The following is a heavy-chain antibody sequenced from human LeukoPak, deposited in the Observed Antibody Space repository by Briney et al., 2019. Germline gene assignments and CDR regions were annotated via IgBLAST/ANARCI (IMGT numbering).Heavy chain of an antibody. Sequence: SETLSLTCAVYGGSFSGYYWSWIRQPPGKGLEWIGYIYCSGSTNYNPSLKSRVTISVDTSKNQFSLKLSTVTAADTAVYYCARDPITVTPRYYYYYMDVWGKGTTVTVSS. J-gene: IGHJ6*03. CDR1: GGSFSGYY. CDR3: ARDPITVTPRYYYYYMDV. CDR2: IYCSGST. V-gene: IGHV4-59*12. D-gene: IGHD4-17*01.